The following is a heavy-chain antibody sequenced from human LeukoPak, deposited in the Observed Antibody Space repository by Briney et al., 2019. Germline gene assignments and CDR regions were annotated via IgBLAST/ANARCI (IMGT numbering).Heavy chain of an antibody. CDR1: GGSFNGYY. V-gene: IGHV4-34*01. J-gene: IGHJ4*02. CDR2: INHSGST. D-gene: IGHD3-3*01. CDR3: ARVRAYDFWRYSGYFDY. Sequence: PSETLSLTCAVYGGSFNGYYWSWIRQPPGKGLEWIGEINHSGSTNYNPSLKSRVTISVDTSKNQFSLKLSSVTAADTAVYYCARVRAYDFWRYSGYFDYWGQGTLVTVSS.